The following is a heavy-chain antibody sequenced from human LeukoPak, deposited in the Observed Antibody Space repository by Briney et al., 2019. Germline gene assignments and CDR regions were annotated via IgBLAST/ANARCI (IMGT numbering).Heavy chain of an antibody. CDR3: AKGHRPVGATLIDY. Sequence: GGSLRLSCAASGFTFSSYGMHWVRQAPGKGLEWVAFIRYDGSNKYYADSVKGRFTISRDNSKNTLYLQMNSLRAEDTAVYYCAKGHRPVGATLIDYWGQGTLVTLSS. V-gene: IGHV3-30*02. CDR1: GFTFSSYG. CDR2: IRYDGSNK. J-gene: IGHJ4*02. D-gene: IGHD1-26*01.